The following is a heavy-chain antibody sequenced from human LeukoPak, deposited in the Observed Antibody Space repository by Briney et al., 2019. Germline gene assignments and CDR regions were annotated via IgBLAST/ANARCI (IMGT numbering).Heavy chain of an antibody. J-gene: IGHJ5*01. D-gene: IGHD2-8*01. CDR2: IFHTGDS. CDR3: ALAPNSNWFDF. V-gene: IGHV4-4*08. Sequence: SETLSLTCTVSDVAMSDYYWSWIRQPPGKGLEWIAYIFHTGDSNQNPSLKGRVSVSLDIPKNELSLKLSSVSAADTAVYYCALAPNSNWFDFWGQGTLVTVSS. CDR1: DVAMSDYY.